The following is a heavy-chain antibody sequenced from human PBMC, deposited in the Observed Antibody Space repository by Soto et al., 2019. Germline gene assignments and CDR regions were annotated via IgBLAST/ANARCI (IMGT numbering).Heavy chain of an antibody. J-gene: IGHJ4*02. Sequence: QVHLVESGGGVVQPGRSLRLSCAASGFSFRNNGMHWVRQAPGKVLEFVAVISYDGGHEDYADSVKGRFTISRDNSKNMLFLQMNSLRPDDTAVYYCASDSGGYSNYVDYWGQGTLVTVSS. V-gene: IGHV3-30*03. CDR2: ISYDGGHE. D-gene: IGHD6-25*01. CDR3: ASDSGGYSNYVDY. CDR1: GFSFRNNG.